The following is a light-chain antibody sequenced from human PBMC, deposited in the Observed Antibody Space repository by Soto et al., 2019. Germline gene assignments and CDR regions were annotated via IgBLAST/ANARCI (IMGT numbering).Light chain of an antibody. J-gene: IGLJ2*01. V-gene: IGLV2-8*01. CDR2: EVS. CDR3: SSYAGSNSHVL. Sequence: QSALTQPPSASGSPGQSVTISCTGTSSDVGGHNYVSWYQQHPGKAPKLMIYEVSKRPSGVPDRFSGSKSGNTASPTVSGLQAEDEADYYCSSYAGSNSHVLLGGGLRLTVL. CDR1: SSDVGGHNY.